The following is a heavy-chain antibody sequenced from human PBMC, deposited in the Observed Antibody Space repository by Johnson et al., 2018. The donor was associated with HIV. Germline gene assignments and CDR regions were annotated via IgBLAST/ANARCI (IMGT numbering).Heavy chain of an antibody. V-gene: IGHV3-74*01. Sequence: VQLVESGGGLVQPGGSLRLSCAASGFTFSSYWMHWVRQGPGKGLVWVSRINGDGSGITYADSVKGRFTISRDNAKNTLYLQMNSLRAEDTAVYYCACSWATGAFDIRGQGTMVTVSS. CDR2: INGDGSGI. CDR3: ACSWATGAFDI. J-gene: IGHJ3*02. CDR1: GFTFSSYW. D-gene: IGHD3-10*01.